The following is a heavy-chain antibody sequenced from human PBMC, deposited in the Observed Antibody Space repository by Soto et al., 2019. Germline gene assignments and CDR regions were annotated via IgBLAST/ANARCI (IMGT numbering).Heavy chain of an antibody. V-gene: IGHV4-31*02. D-gene: IGHD5-12*01. CDR1: GGSISSGGYY. CDR2: IYYSGST. Sequence: PSETLSLTCTVSGGSISSGGYYWSWIRQHPGKGLERIGYIYYSGSTYYNPSLKSRVTISVDTSKNQFSLKLSSVTAADTAVYYCARVWRWLQLDYWGQGTLVTVSS. CDR3: ARVWRWLQLDY. J-gene: IGHJ4*02.